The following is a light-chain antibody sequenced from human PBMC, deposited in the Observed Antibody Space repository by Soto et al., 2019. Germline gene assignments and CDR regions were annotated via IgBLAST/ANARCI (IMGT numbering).Light chain of an antibody. J-gene: IGKJ4*01. V-gene: IGKV3-11*01. CDR3: QQRYNWPVT. CDR1: QNVETF. CDR2: DAS. Sequence: DIVLTQSPGSLSLSPGERASLSCRASQNVETFLAWYQQRPGHSPRLLIYDASRRATGIPARFSGSGPGTDFTLTITGLEPEDFGVYYCQQRYNWPVTFGAGTKVEI.